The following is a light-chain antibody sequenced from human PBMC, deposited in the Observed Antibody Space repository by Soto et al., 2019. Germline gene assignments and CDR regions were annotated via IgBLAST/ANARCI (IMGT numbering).Light chain of an antibody. CDR1: SGSIASNY. Sequence: NFMLTQPHSVSESPGKTVTISCTRSSGSIASNYVQWYQQRPDSAPTPVIYEDSQRPSGVPDRFSGSIDSSSNSASLTISRLKTEDEADYYCQSFDISNVVFGGGTKLTVL. V-gene: IGLV6-57*04. J-gene: IGLJ2*01. CDR3: QSFDISNVV. CDR2: EDS.